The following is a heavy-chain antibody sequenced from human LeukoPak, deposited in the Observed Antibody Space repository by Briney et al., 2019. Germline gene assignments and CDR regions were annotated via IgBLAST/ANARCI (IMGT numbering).Heavy chain of an antibody. CDR1: GFTFSSYS. J-gene: IGHJ3*02. CDR2: ISSSSSTI. V-gene: IGHV3-48*01. D-gene: IGHD2-15*01. Sequence: PGGSLRLSCAASGFTFSSYSMNWVRQAPGKGLKWVSYISSSSSTIYYADSVKGRFTISRDNAKNSLYLQMNSLRAEDTAVYYCARAYCSGGSCYPGPAFDIWGQGTMVTVSS. CDR3: ARAYCSGGSCYPGPAFDI.